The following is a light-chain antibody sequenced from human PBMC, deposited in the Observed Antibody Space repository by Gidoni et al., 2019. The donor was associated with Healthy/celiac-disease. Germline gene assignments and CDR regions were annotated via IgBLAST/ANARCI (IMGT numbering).Light chain of an antibody. CDR1: SSDVGGYNY. Sequence: QSAPTQPASVSGSPGQSITISCSGTSSDVGGYNYVSWYQQHPGKAPKLMIYEVSNRPSGVSNRFSGSKSGNTASLTISGLQAEDEADYYCSSYTSSSPYVFGTGTKVTVL. J-gene: IGLJ1*01. CDR3: SSYTSSSPYV. CDR2: EVS. V-gene: IGLV2-14*01.